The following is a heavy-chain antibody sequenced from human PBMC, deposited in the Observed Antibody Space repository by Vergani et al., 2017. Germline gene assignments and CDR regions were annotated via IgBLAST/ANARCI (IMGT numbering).Heavy chain of an antibody. CDR1: GYSFTSYW. J-gene: IGHJ5*02. V-gene: IGHV5-10-1*03. D-gene: IGHD3-22*01. Sequence: EVQLVQSGAEVKKPGESLRISCKGSGYSFTSYWISWVRQMPGKGLEWMGRIEPSDSYTNYSPSFQGHVTISGDKSISTAYLQWSSLKASDTAMYYCARVGWSYYDSSGYYYAPGGWFDPWGQGTLVTVSS. CDR3: ARVGWSYYDSSGYYYAPGGWFDP. CDR2: IEPSDSYT.